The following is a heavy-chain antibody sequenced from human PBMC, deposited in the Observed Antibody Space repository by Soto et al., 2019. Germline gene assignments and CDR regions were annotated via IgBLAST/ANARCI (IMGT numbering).Heavy chain of an antibody. CDR1: GGTFNSYL. J-gene: IGHJ4*02. CDR2: IIPAFGTA. Sequence: QVQLVQSGAEVKNPGCSVKVSCKTSGGTFNSYLIDWVRQAPGQGLEWMGGIIPAFGTAKYAQKFQGRVTITADKSTTTAYMELRTLTSEYTAVYYCARGLDQPPVGLYFDTWGQRTLVTVSS. D-gene: IGHD2-2*01. CDR3: ARGLDQPPVGLYFDT. V-gene: IGHV1-69*06.